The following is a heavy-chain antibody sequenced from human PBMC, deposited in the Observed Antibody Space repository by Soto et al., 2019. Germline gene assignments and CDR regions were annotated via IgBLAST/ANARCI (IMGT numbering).Heavy chain of an antibody. CDR1: GFTFSDHY. D-gene: IGHD2-21*01. V-gene: IGHV3-72*01. CDR2: IRNKPNTYTT. CDR3: ALSQYHYSLALRP. J-gene: IGHJ5*02. Sequence: GGSLRLSCAVSGFTFSDHYMDWVRQAPGKGLEWVGRIRNKPNTYTTEYAASVKGRFTISRDDSRNSLYLQMNSLKPEDTAVYYCALSQYHYSLALRPWGQGTLVTVSS.